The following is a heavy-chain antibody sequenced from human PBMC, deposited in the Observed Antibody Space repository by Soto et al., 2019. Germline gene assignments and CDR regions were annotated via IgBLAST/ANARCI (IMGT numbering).Heavy chain of an antibody. V-gene: IGHV3-23*01. Sequence: EVQLLESGGDLVQPGGSLRLSCVASGFTFSNDDLSWVRQASGKGLEWVSAITAGGFNTYYADSVKGRFTISRDNSKNTLYLQMNSLRAEDTAVSYCAKNIGGFSGYANFDYWGQGTLVTVSS. CDR2: ITAGGFNT. CDR3: AKNIGGFSGYANFDY. D-gene: IGHD5-12*01. CDR1: GFTFSNDD. J-gene: IGHJ4*02.